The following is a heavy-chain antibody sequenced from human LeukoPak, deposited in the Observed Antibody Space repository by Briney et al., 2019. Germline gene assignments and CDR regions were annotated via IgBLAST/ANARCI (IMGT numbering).Heavy chain of an antibody. CDR3: AKDSLTNRIAVAGYFDY. J-gene: IGHJ4*02. V-gene: IGHV3-30*02. CDR2: IRYDGSNK. D-gene: IGHD6-19*01. Sequence: GGSLRLSCAASGFTFSSYGTHWVRQAPGKGLEWVAFIRYDGSNKYYADSVKGRFTISRDNSKNTLYLQMNSLRAEDTAVYYCAKDSLTNRIAVAGYFDYWGQGTLVTVSS. CDR1: GFTFSSYG.